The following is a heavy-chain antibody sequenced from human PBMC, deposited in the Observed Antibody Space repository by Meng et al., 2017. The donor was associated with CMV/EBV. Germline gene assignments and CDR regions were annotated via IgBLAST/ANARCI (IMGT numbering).Heavy chain of an antibody. CDR3: ARDCSSTSCWGIWSYGMDV. CDR1: GFTSSSYW. Sequence: GGSLRLSCAASGFTSSSYWMSWVRQAPGQGLEWVANIKQDGSEKYYVDSVKGRFTISRDNAKNSLYLRMNSLRAEDTAVYYCARDCSSTSCWGIWSYGMDVWGQGTTVTVSS. D-gene: IGHD2-2*01. V-gene: IGHV3-7*01. J-gene: IGHJ6*02. CDR2: IKQDGSEK.